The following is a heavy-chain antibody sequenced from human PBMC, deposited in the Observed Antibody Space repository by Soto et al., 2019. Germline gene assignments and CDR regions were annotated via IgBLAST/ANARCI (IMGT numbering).Heavy chain of an antibody. CDR3: ARDRYGWYPGFDLDI. CDR2: VHVSGGT. J-gene: IGHJ6*02. Sequence: PSETLSLTCTVSGGSVSSGSYYWSWIRQSAGKGLEWIGHVHVSGGTDHNAPLQSRVSMSVDTSSNHVSLQLRSLTAADAAIYYCARDRYGWYPGFDLDIWGQGTTVTVS. V-gene: IGHV4-61*10. CDR1: GGSVSSGSYY. D-gene: IGHD5-18*01.